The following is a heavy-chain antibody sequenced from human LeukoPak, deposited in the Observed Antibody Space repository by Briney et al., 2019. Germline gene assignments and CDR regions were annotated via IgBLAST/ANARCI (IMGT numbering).Heavy chain of an antibody. Sequence: SETLSLTCTVSGGSISSYYWSWIRQPAGKGLEWIGRIYTSGSTNYNPSLKSRVTMSVDTSKNQFSLKLSSVTAADTAVYYCARAGSTYYDFWSGPPNWFDPWGQGTLVTVSS. CDR2: IYTSGST. D-gene: IGHD3-3*01. V-gene: IGHV4-4*07. CDR1: GGSISSYY. CDR3: ARAGSTYYDFWSGPPNWFDP. J-gene: IGHJ5*02.